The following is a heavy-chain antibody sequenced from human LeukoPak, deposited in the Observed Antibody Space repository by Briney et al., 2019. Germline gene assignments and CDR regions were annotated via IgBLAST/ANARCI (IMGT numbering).Heavy chain of an antibody. Sequence: SETLSLTCTVSGGSITSYYWSWIRQPPGKGLELIGYMYYSGNSYYNPSLQSRVTISVDTSKTQFSMQMSSTTAADTAVYYCASYSNSWYYFDYWGQGTLVTVSS. CDR2: MYYSGNS. CDR3: ASYSNSWYYFDY. D-gene: IGHD6-13*01. J-gene: IGHJ4*01. CDR1: GGSITSYY. V-gene: IGHV4-59*01.